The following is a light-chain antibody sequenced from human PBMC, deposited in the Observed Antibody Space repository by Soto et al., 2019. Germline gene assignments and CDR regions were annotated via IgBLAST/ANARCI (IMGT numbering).Light chain of an antibody. V-gene: IGKV3-20*01. CDR2: GAS. J-gene: IGKJ1*01. Sequence: ETVLTQSPGTLPLSPGERATLSCRASQSVSNIYLAWYQQKPGQAPRLLIYGASSRATGIPDRFSGSGSGTDFTLTIGGLEPEDFAVYYCQQSLNPKTFGQGTKVDIK. CDR1: QSVSNIY. CDR3: QQSLNPKT.